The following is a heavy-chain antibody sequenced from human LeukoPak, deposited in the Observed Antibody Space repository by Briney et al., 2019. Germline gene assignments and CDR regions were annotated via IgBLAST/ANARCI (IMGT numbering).Heavy chain of an antibody. CDR3: ARKNAVNSFDY. Sequence: GGSLRLSCAASGFTFSDYYMSWIRQAPGQGLEWVSYISSSSSYTNYADSVKGRFTISRDNAKNSLYLQMNSLRAEDTAVYYCARKNAVNSFDYWGQGTLVTVSS. J-gene: IGHJ4*02. CDR2: ISSSSSYT. V-gene: IGHV3-11*03. CDR1: GFTFSDYY. D-gene: IGHD2-2*01.